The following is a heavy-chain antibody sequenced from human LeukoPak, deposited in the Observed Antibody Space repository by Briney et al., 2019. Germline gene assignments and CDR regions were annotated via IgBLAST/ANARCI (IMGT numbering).Heavy chain of an antibody. CDR1: GFTFSTYS. V-gene: IGHV3-21*01. Sequence: GGSLRLSCAASGFTFSTYSMNWVRQAPGKGPEWVSSISSSSSYIYYADSVKGRFTISRDNAKNSLSLQMNGLRAEDTAVYYCARDHHLIRGLFDYWGQGTLVTVSS. CDR2: ISSSSSYI. J-gene: IGHJ4*02. CDR3: ARDHHLIRGLFDY. D-gene: IGHD3-10*01.